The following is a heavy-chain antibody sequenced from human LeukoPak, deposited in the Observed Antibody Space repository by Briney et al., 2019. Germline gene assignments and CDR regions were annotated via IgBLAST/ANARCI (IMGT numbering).Heavy chain of an antibody. Sequence: SETLSLTCTVSGGSMSSGSYYWNWIRQPAGKGLEWIGRIYTSGSTNYNPSLKSRATISVDTSKNQLSLKLSSVTAADTAVYYCATMTTVTAFDYWGQGTLVTVSS. CDR2: IYTSGST. J-gene: IGHJ4*02. D-gene: IGHD4-17*01. CDR3: ATMTTVTAFDY. CDR1: GGSMSSGSYY. V-gene: IGHV4-61*02.